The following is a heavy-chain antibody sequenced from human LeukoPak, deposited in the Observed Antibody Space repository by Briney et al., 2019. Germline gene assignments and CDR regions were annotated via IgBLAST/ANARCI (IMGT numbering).Heavy chain of an antibody. V-gene: IGHV3-11*01. Sequence: PGGSLGLSCAASGFTFSDYYMSWIRQAPGKGLEWVSYISSSGSTIYYADSVKGRFTISRDNAKKSLYLQTNSLRAEDTVVYYCSRGYSYEPGPKFDYWGKGTLVTVSS. CDR3: SRGYSYEPGPKFDY. CDR1: GFTFSDYY. J-gene: IGHJ4*02. CDR2: ISSSGSTI. D-gene: IGHD5-18*01.